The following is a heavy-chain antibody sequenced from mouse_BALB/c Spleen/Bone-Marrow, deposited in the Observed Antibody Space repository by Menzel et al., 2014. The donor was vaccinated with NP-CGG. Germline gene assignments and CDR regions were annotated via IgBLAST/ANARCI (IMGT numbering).Heavy chain of an antibody. CDR1: GFNIKDTY. D-gene: IGHD1-2*01. Sequence: EVQLQQSGAELVKPGASVKLSCTASGFNIKDTYMHWVKQRPEQGLEWIGRIDPANGNTKYDPKFQGKATITADTPSNTAYLQLSSLTSEDTAVYYCARGGTTATWYFDVWGAGTPVTVSS. J-gene: IGHJ1*01. CDR3: ARGGTTATWYFDV. V-gene: IGHV14-3*02. CDR2: IDPANGNT.